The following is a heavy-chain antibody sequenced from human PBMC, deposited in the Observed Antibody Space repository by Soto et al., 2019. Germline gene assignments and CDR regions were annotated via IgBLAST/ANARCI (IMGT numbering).Heavy chain of an antibody. CDR1: GFTFSDYY. D-gene: IGHD3-10*01. CDR2: ISSSGSTI. J-gene: IGHJ6*03. CDR3: ARCRVPSPRIRGHYYYYYYMDV. V-gene: IGHV3-11*01. Sequence: GGSLRLSCAASGFTFSDYYMSWIRQAPGKGLEWVSYISSSGSTIYYADSVKGRFTISRDNAKNSRYLQMNSLRAEDTAVYYCARCRVPSPRIRGHYYYYYYMDVWGKGTTVTVSS.